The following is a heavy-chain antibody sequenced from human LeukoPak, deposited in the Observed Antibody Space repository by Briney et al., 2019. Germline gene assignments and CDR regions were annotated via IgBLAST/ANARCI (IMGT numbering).Heavy chain of an antibody. V-gene: IGHV1-69*05. Sequence: SVKVSCKASGGTFSTFAISWVRQAPGQGLEWMGGSIPIFGTANYAQKFQGRVTITTDESTSTAYMELTSLRSEDTAVYYCARVFGYSYGSETPGFAFDIWGQGTIVAVSS. CDR2: SIPIFGTA. D-gene: IGHD5-18*01. J-gene: IGHJ3*02. CDR1: GGTFSTFA. CDR3: ARVFGYSYGSETPGFAFDI.